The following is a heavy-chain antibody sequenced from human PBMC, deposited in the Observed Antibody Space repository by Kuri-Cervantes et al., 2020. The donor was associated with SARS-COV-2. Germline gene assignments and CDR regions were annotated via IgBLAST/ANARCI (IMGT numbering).Heavy chain of an antibody. J-gene: IGHJ6*02. CDR2: INAGNGNT. CDR1: GYTFTSYA. Sequence: ASVKVSCKASGYTFTSYAMHWVRQAPGQRLEWMGWINAGNGNTKYSQKFQGRVTITADESTSTAYMELSSLRSEDTAVYYCARAGFGELSAASYYYYGMDVWGQGTTVTVSS. D-gene: IGHD3-10*01. V-gene: IGHV1-3*01. CDR3: ARAGFGELSAASYYYYGMDV.